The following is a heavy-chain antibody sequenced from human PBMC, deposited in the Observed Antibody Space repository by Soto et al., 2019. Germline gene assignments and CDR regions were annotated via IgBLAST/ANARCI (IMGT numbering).Heavy chain of an antibody. J-gene: IGHJ4*02. CDR1: GESISSSSYY. CDR3: ARQRTTVVTQAYFDH. D-gene: IGHD2-21*02. Sequence: SENLSLTCIVSGESISSSSYYWGWIRQPPGKGLEWIGSIYYSGRTYYNPSFKSRVTISIDTSKNQFSLKLSSVTATDTAVYYCARQRTTVVTQAYFDHWGQGALVTV. V-gene: IGHV4-39*01. CDR2: IYYSGRT.